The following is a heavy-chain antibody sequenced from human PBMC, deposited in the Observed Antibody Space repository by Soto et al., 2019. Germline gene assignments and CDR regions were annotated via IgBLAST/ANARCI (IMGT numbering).Heavy chain of an antibody. J-gene: IGHJ5*02. CDR2: FDYSGST. CDR1: DDSISGYY. Sequence: QVQLQESGPGLVKPSETLSLTCTVSDDSISGYYWSWIRQPPGKGLEWLGYFDYSGSTNYNPALKRRVTLSVDTSKNQFSLKLSSVAAADAAVYYCSRQKGSSGLRWFDPWGQRILVTVSS. V-gene: IGHV4-59*01. D-gene: IGHD6-6*01. CDR3: SRQKGSSGLRWFDP.